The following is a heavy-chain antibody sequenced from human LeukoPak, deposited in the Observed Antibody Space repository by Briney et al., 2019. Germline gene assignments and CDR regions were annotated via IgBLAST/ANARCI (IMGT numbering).Heavy chain of an antibody. V-gene: IGHV4-39*07. Sequence: PSETLSLTCTVSGGSISSSNYYWSWIRQPPGKGLEWIGEINHSGSTNYNPSLKSRVTISVDTSKNQFSLKLSSVTAADTAVYYCARGLVGSGSTLFDYWGQGTLVTVSS. D-gene: IGHD3-10*01. CDR3: ARGLVGSGSTLFDY. CDR1: GGSISSSNYY. CDR2: INHSGST. J-gene: IGHJ4*02.